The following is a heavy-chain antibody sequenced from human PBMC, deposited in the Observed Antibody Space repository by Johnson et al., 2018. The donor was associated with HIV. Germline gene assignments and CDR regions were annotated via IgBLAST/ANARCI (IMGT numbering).Heavy chain of an antibody. J-gene: IGHJ3*02. D-gene: IGHD6-13*01. CDR1: GFTFSDHY. V-gene: IGHV3-15*01. Sequence: VQLVESGGGVVRPGGSLRLSCAASGFTFSDHYMDWVRQAPGKGLEWVGRSKSKTDGGTTDYAAPGKGRFTISRDDSKNTLYLQMNSLKTEDTAVYYCARDVRPKQLVSAFDIWGQGTMVTVSS. CDR2: SKSKTDGGTT. CDR3: ARDVRPKQLVSAFDI.